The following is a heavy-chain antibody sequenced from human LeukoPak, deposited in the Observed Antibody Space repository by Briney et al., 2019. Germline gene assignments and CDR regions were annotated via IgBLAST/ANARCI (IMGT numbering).Heavy chain of an antibody. CDR1: GFTFSSYS. D-gene: IGHD6-13*01. J-gene: IGHJ6*03. Sequence: PGGSLRLSCAASGFTFSSYSMNWVRQAPGKGLEWVSSISSSSSYIYYADSVKGRFTISRDNAKNSLYLQMNSLRAEDTAVYYCARDRSSSWADYYMDVWGKGTTVTVSS. CDR2: ISSSSSYI. V-gene: IGHV3-21*01. CDR3: ARDRSSSWADYYMDV.